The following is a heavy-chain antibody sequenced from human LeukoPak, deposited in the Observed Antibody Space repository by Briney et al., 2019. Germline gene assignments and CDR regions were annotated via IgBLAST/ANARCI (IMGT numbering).Heavy chain of an antibody. Sequence: GGSLRLSCAASGFTFSNFWMHWVRQAPGKGLEWVSAISGSGGSTYYADSVKGRFTISRDNSKNTVYLQMNSLRAEDTAVYYCAKDLVYYDTTGSARGLFDPWGQGTLVTVSS. CDR2: ISGSGGST. CDR3: AKDLVYYDTTGSARGLFDP. CDR1: GFTFSNFW. D-gene: IGHD3-22*01. V-gene: IGHV3-23*01. J-gene: IGHJ5*02.